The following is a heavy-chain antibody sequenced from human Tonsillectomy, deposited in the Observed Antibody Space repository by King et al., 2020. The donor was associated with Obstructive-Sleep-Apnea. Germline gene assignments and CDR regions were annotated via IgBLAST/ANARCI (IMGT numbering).Heavy chain of an antibody. Sequence: VQLVESGGGVVQPGRSLRLSCAASGFTFRSYAMHWVRQAPGEGLEWVTVISYDGSKKYYADSVRGRFTISRDNSKNTLFLQMNSLRPEDTAVYYCAGELRYFDWLLYNSFDFWGQGTLVTVSS. J-gene: IGHJ4*02. CDR2: ISYDGSKK. CDR3: AGELRYFDWLLYNSFDF. CDR1: GFTFRSYA. D-gene: IGHD3-9*01. V-gene: IGHV3-30-3*01.